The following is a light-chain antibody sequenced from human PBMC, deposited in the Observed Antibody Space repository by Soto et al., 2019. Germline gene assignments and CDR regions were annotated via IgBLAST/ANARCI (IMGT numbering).Light chain of an antibody. CDR2: EVS. J-gene: IGLJ1*01. V-gene: IGLV2-14*01. CDR3: SSYTSSSIDYV. Sequence: QSVLTQPASVSGSPGQSITISCTGTSSDVGGYNYVSWYQQHPGKAPKLMIYEVSNRPSGVSNSFSGSKSGNTASLAISGFQAEDEADYYCSSYTSSSIDYVFGTGTKLTVL. CDR1: SSDVGGYNY.